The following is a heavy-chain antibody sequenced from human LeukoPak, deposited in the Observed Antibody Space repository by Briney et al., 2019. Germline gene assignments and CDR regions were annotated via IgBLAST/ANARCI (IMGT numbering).Heavy chain of an antibody. Sequence: PSETLSLTCTVSGGSISSSIYYWGWIRQPPGKGLEWIGSIFYTGNTYYNPSLKSRVTISVDTSKNQFSLKLSSVTAADTAVYYCARVTGYRIEDYFDYWGQGTLVTVSS. CDR2: IFYTGNT. V-gene: IGHV4-39*01. CDR3: ARVTGYRIEDYFDY. J-gene: IGHJ4*02. D-gene: IGHD6-13*01. CDR1: GGSISSSIYY.